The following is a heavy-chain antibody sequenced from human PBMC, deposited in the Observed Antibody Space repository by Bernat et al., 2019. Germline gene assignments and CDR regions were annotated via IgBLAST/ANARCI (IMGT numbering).Heavy chain of an antibody. CDR2: IYSGGST. V-gene: IGHV3-66*01. J-gene: IGHJ4*02. Sequence: EVQLVESGGGLVQPGGSLRLSCVGSGFTVSSNYMSWVRQAPGKGLEWVSVIYSGGSTYYADSVKGRFTISRDNSKNTLYLQMDHLRADDTAVYYCATSSMVRRGCYWGQGTLVTVSS. CDR3: ATSSMVRRGCY. CDR1: GFTVSSNY. D-gene: IGHD3-10*01.